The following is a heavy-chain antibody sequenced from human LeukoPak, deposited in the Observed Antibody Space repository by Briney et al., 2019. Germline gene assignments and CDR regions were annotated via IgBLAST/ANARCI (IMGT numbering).Heavy chain of an antibody. V-gene: IGHV4-59*01. D-gene: IGHD4-17*01. CDR2: IYYSGST. J-gene: IGHJ5*02. Sequence: SETLSLTCTVSGGSISSYYWSWIRQLPGKGLEWIGYIYYSGSTNYNPSLKSRVTISVDTSKNQFSLKLSSVTAADTAVYYCARSNLDYGDYRDNWFDPWGQGTLVTVSS. CDR1: GGSISSYY. CDR3: ARSNLDYGDYRDNWFDP.